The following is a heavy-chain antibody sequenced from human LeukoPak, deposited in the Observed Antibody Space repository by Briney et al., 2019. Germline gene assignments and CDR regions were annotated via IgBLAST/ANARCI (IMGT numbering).Heavy chain of an antibody. CDR1: GGTFSSYA. CDR2: IIPILGIA. Sequence: SVRVSCKASGGTFSSYAISWVRQAPGQGLEWMGRIIPILGIANYAQKFQGRVTITADKSTSTAYMELSSLRSEDTAVYYCARDLPSGAPRPDYWGQGTLVTVSS. D-gene: IGHD1-26*01. CDR3: ARDLPSGAPRPDY. J-gene: IGHJ4*02. V-gene: IGHV1-69*04.